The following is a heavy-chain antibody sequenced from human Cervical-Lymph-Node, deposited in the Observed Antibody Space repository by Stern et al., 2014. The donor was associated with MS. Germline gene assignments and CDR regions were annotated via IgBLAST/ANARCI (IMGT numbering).Heavy chain of an antibody. D-gene: IGHD2-21*01. CDR3: ARWSVACDY. J-gene: IGHJ4*02. CDR1: GYNFINYW. CDR2: IYPGDSDI. Sequence: VQLVQSGTELKKPGESLKISCKTSGYNFINYWIAWVRQVPGKGLEWIGIIYPGDSDIRYSPSFQGHVTISVDKSITTAYLQWIRLKASDTAVYYCARWSVACDYWGQGALITVSS. V-gene: IGHV5-51*03.